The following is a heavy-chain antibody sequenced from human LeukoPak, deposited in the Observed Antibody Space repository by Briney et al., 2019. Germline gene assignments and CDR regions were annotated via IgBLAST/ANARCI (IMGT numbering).Heavy chain of an antibody. V-gene: IGHV3-15*01. CDR3: TTDLDCVMVRGVMCY. CDR1: GFTFSNAW. CDR2: IKSKTDGGTT. Sequence: PGGSLRLSCAASGFTFSNAWMSWVRQAPGKGLEWVGRIKSKTDGGTTDYAAPVKGRFTISRDDSKNTLYLQMNSLKTEDTAVYYCTTDLDCVMVRGVMCYWGQGTLVTVSS. D-gene: IGHD3-10*01. J-gene: IGHJ4*02.